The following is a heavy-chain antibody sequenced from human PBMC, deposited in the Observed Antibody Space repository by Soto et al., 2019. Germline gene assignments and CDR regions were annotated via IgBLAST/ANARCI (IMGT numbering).Heavy chain of an antibody. CDR3: ARVGMAATKYYYYYGMDV. J-gene: IGHJ6*02. CDR1: GFTFSSYG. V-gene: IGHV3-33*08. D-gene: IGHD2-15*01. Sequence: PGGSLRLSCAASGFTFSSYGMHWVRQAPGKGLEWVAVIWYDGSNKYYADSVKGRFTISRDNSKNTLCLQMNRLRAEDTAVYYCARVGMAATKYYYYYGMDVWGQGSTDTVTS. CDR2: IWYDGSNK.